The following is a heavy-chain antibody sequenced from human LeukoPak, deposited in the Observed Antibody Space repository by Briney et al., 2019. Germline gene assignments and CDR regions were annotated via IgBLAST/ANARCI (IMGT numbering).Heavy chain of an antibody. CDR2: IYSGGST. V-gene: IGHV3-66*01. J-gene: IGHJ3*02. D-gene: IGHD3-10*01. Sequence: GGSLRLSCAASGFTVSSNYMSWVRQAPGKGLEWVSVIYSGGSTYYADSVKGRLTISRDNSKNTLYLQMNSLRAEDTAVYYCASLITMVRGGTFDIWGQGTMVTVSS. CDR3: ASLITMVRGGTFDI. CDR1: GFTVSSNY.